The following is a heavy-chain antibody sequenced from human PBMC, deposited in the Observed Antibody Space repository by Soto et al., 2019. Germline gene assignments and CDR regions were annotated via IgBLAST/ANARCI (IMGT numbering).Heavy chain of an antibody. CDR2: INYDGYS. Sequence: QVQLQESGPGLVKPSETLSLTCTVSGGSITNYYCSWFRQPPGKGLEWIGYINYDGYSAYNLSLKRGFTLSMDASKTQFSLMLESVTATATAVYYCARHGFGPLHGLVDVWGPGTTVIVSS. V-gene: IGHV4-59*08. D-gene: IGHD3-10*01. CDR3: ARHGFGPLHGLVDV. J-gene: IGHJ6*02. CDR1: GGSITNYY.